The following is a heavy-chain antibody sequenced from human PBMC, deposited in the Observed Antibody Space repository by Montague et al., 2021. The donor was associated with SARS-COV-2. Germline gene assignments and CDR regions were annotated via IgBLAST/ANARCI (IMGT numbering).Heavy chain of an antibody. CDR3: ARDQWLLYPFEC. V-gene: IGHV3-30*04. D-gene: IGHD6-19*01. CDR1: GFSLNTNA. J-gene: IGHJ4*02. Sequence: SLRLSCAVSGFSLNTNAVHWVRQAPGKGLEWVAVISYDGTNKYYEESVKGRFTISRDNSKNTVYLQMDSLRPEDTAVYYCARDQWLLYPFECWGQGTLVTV. CDR2: ISYDGTNK.